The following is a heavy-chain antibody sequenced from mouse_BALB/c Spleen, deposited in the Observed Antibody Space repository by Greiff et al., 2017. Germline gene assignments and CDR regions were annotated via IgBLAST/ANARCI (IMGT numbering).Heavy chain of an antibody. CDR1: GFTFTDYY. CDR2: IRNKANGYTT. D-gene: IGHD1-1*01. CDR3: ARDRHYYGSCAMDY. Sequence: EVQVVESGGGLVQPGGSLRLSCATSGFTFTDYYMSWVRQPPGKALEWLGFIRNKANGYTTEYSASVKGRFTISRDNSQSILYLQMNTLRAEDSATYYCARDRHYYGSCAMDYWGQGTSVTVSS. J-gene: IGHJ4*01. V-gene: IGHV7-3*02.